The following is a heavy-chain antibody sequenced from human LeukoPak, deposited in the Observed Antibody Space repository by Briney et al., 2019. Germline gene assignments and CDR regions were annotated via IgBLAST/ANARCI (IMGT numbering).Heavy chain of an antibody. CDR3: ARGGSSRVNNWFDP. D-gene: IGHD6-13*01. Sequence: ASVKVSCKASGGTFSSYAISWVRQTPGQGLEWMGWISAYNGNTNYAQKLQGRVTMTTDTSTSTAYMELRSLRSDDTAVYYCARGGSSRVNNWFDPWGQGTLVTVSS. CDR1: GGTFSSYA. CDR2: ISAYNGNT. J-gene: IGHJ5*02. V-gene: IGHV1-18*01.